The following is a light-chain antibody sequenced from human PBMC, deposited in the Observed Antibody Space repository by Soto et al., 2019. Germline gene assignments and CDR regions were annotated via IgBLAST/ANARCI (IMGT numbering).Light chain of an antibody. V-gene: IGKV1-5*01. CDR2: DAS. CDR3: QQYNSYWT. CDR1: QSINSW. Sequence: DIQMTQSPSTLSASVGDRVTITCRASQSINSWLAWYQQKPGKAPKLLIYDASSLESGVPSRLSGSGSGTEFTLTISSLQPDDLATYYCQQYNSYWTFGQGTKVDIK. J-gene: IGKJ1*01.